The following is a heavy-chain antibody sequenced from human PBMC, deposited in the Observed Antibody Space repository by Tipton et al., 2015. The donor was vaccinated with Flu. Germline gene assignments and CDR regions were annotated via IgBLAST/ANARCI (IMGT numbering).Heavy chain of an antibody. J-gene: IGHJ4*02. CDR2: IYTSGST. Sequence: TLSLTCTVSGDSISRAGYYWSWIRQPAGKGLEWIGRIYTSGSTNYNPSLKSRVTISLDTSKNQFSLKLSSVTAADTAVYYCAREGGYTYGYIPSDYWGQGTLVTVS. CDR3: AREGGYTYGYIPSDY. CDR1: GDSISRAGYY. D-gene: IGHD5-18*01. V-gene: IGHV4-61*02.